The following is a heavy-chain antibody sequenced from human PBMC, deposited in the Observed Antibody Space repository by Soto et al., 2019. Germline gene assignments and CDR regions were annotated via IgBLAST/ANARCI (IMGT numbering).Heavy chain of an antibody. V-gene: IGHV4-61*01. CDR3: AKIGWGGDS. J-gene: IGHJ4*02. D-gene: IGHD7-27*01. Sequence: SETLSLTCSVSGGSVRTGSYHWSWIRQPPGKGLEWIGFIPNNGSPDYNPSLKSRVVVSIDRSKNQFSLKVNSVTAADTAVYFCAKIGWGGDSWGQGTLVTVSS. CDR2: IPNNGSP. CDR1: GGSVRTGSYH.